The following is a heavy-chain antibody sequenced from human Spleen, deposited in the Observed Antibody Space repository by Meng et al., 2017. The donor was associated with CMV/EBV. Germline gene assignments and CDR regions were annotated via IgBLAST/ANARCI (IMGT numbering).Heavy chain of an antibody. J-gene: IGHJ3*02. CDR3: AREGMATIDAFDI. CDR1: GFTFSSYA. CDR2: ISSSSSYI. Sequence: ESLKISCAASGFTFSSYAMSWVRQAPGKGLEWVSSISSSSSYIYYADSVKGRFTISRDNAKNSLYLQMNSLRAEDTAVYYCAREGMATIDAFDIWGQGTMVTVSS. V-gene: IGHV3-21*01. D-gene: IGHD5-24*01.